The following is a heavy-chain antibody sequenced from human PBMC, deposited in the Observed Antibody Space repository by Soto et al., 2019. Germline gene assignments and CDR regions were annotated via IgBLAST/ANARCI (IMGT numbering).Heavy chain of an antibody. V-gene: IGHV4-59*01. D-gene: IGHD5-12*01. CDR2: IYYSGST. CDR1: GGSISSYY. CDR3: ARERIDGYKHYFDY. Sequence: QVQLQESGPGLVKPSETLSLMCTVSGGSISSYYWSWIRQPPGKGLEWIGYIYYSGSTNYNPSLKSRVTXXVXTXXSQYSLKLSSVTAADTAVYYCARERIDGYKHYFDYWGQGTLVTVSS. J-gene: IGHJ4*02.